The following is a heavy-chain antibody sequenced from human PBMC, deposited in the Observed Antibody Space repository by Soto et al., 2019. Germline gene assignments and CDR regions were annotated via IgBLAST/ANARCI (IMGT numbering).Heavy chain of an antibody. CDR3: ARVISAMAPFDY. CDR2: IYHSGST. CDR1: GGSISSSNW. Sequence: QVQLQESGPGLVKPSGTLSLTCAVSGGSISSSNWWSWVRQPPGKGLEWIGEIYHSGSTNYNPSRKTRVTISVDKSQTQSSRKLSPLTAADTAVYYCARVISAMAPFDYWGQGTLVTVSS. J-gene: IGHJ4*02. D-gene: IGHD5-18*01. V-gene: IGHV4-4*02.